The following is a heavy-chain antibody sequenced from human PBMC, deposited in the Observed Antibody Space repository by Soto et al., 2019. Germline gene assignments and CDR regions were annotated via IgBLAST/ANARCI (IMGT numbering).Heavy chain of an antibody. V-gene: IGHV1-2*04. CDR1: GYTFTGYY. D-gene: IGHD3-9*01. Sequence: GASVKVSCKASGYTFTGYYMHWVRQAPGQGLEWMGWINPNSGGTNYAQKFQGWVTMTRDTSISTAYMELSRLRSDDTAVYYCARGLGDILTGNWFDPSGQGTLVTVSS. J-gene: IGHJ5*02. CDR3: ARGLGDILTGNWFDP. CDR2: INPNSGGT.